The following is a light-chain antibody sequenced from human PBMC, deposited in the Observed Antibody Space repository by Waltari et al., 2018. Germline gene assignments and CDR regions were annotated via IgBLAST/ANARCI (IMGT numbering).Light chain of an antibody. CDR3: QQSYTSPQYT. Sequence: DIQMTQSPSSLSASVGDRVTLTCRASQSISNCLNWYHQRPGKAPQLLIFAASSLQTGVPSRFSGSGSGTDFTLTISSLQPEDFATYYCQQSYTSPQYTFGQGTKLDIK. J-gene: IGKJ2*01. CDR2: AAS. V-gene: IGKV1-39*01. CDR1: QSISNC.